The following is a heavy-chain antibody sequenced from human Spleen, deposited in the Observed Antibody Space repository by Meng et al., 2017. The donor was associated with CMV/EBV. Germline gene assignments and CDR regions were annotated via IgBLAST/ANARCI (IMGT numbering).Heavy chain of an antibody. Sequence: GESLKISCAGSGFTFSDYAMSWVRQAPGKGLEWVSFITSSGSTIYYADSVKGRFTMSRDNAKNSLYLQMNSLRAEDTAVYYCARDRGAGTVRWFDPWGQGTLVTVSS. CDR3: ARDRGAGTVRWFDP. J-gene: IGHJ5*02. CDR2: ITSSGSTI. D-gene: IGHD1/OR15-1a*01. V-gene: IGHV3-11*04. CDR1: GFTFSDYA.